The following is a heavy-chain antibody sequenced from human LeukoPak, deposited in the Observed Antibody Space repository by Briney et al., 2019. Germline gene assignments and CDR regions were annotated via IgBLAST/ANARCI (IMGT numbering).Heavy chain of an antibody. V-gene: IGHV3-53*01. J-gene: IGHJ3*02. D-gene: IGHD3-10*01. Sequence: GGSLRLSCAASGFTVSSDYMSWVRQAPGKGLEWVSIIYSGGSTYYADSVKGRFTISRDNSKNTLYLQMNSLRAEDTAVYYCARNYYGSGSRAFDIWGQGTMVAVSS. CDR3: ARNYYGSGSRAFDI. CDR1: GFTVSSDY. CDR2: IYSGGST.